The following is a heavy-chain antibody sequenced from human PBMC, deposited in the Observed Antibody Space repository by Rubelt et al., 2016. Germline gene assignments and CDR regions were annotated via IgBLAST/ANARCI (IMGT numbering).Heavy chain of an antibody. CDR3: GRAREGYY. CDR1: SSYG. Sequence: SSYGMHWVRRAPGKGLEWVAVIWYDGSNKYYADSVKGRFTISRDNSKNTLYLQMNSLRGEDTAMYYCGRAREGYYWGQGTLVTVSS. V-gene: IGHV3-33*01. CDR2: IWYDGSNK. D-gene: IGHD1-26*01. J-gene: IGHJ4*02.